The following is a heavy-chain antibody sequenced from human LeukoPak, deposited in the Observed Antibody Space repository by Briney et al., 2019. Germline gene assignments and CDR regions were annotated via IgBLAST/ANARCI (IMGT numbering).Heavy chain of an antibody. Sequence: SETLSLTCIVSGGSISTSSHYWGWVRQPPGKGLEWIGNIHRSGSTYRNPSLNSRVTISVDTSKNQFSLKLTSVTAADTAVYYCARRKRSGCSSTSCLLNWFDPWGQGTLVTVSS. V-gene: IGHV4-39*01. D-gene: IGHD2-2*01. CDR2: IHRSGST. J-gene: IGHJ5*02. CDR1: GGSISTSSHY. CDR3: ARRKRSGCSSTSCLLNWFDP.